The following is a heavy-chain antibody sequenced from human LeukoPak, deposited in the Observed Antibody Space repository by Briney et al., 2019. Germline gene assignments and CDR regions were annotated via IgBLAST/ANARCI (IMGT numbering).Heavy chain of an antibody. CDR1: GGSISSYY. V-gene: IGHV4-4*07. Sequence: SETLSLTCSVSGGSISSYYWSWIRQPAEKGLEWIGRIYTSGSTNYNPSLKSRVTMSVDTSKNQFSLKLSSVTAADTAVYYCARGSDILTGYYTLDYWGQGTLVTVSS. CDR3: ARGSDILTGYYTLDY. J-gene: IGHJ4*02. D-gene: IGHD3-9*01. CDR2: IYTSGST.